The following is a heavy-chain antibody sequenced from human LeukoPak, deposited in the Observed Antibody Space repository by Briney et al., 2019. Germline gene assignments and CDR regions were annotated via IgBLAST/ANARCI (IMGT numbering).Heavy chain of an antibody. CDR1: GGSFSGYY. CDR2: IYFSGIT. CDR3: ARTLLSGTSDY. J-gene: IGHJ4*02. D-gene: IGHD3-10*01. Sequence: PSETLSLTCAVYGGSFSGYYWSWIRQPPGKGLEWITYIYFSGITKYNPSLRNRVTTSLDTSKNQFFLKLSSVTAADTAVYYCARTLLSGTSDYWGLGTLVTVSS. V-gene: IGHV4-59*01.